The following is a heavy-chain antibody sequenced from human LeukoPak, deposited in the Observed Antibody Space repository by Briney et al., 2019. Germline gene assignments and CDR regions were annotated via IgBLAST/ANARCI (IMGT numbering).Heavy chain of an antibody. CDR1: GFTFSSYA. D-gene: IGHD4-17*01. V-gene: IGHV3-7*01. CDR2: IKQDGSEK. CDR3: ARDYYGDYVYYYYGMDV. Sequence: GGSLRLSCAASGFTFSSYAMSWVRQAPGKGLEWVANIKQDGSEKYYVDSVKGRFTISRDNAKNSLYLQMNSLRAEDTAVYYCARDYYGDYVYYYYGMDVWGQGTTVTVSS. J-gene: IGHJ6*02.